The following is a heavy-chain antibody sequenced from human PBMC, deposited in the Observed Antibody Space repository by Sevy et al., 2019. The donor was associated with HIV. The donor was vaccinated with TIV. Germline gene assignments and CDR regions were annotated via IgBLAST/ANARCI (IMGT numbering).Heavy chain of an antibody. D-gene: IGHD3-16*01. CDR3: PRDARGDAALPDY. J-gene: IGHJ4*02. CDR1: GFNFSTYA. CDR2: ISSDVSRK. Sequence: GGSLRLSCSASGFNFSTYAMHWVRQTPGKGLEWEAVISSDVSRKYYAASVRSRCAISRDNSKNTLSLQMSSLRGEDTAVYYCPRDARGDAALPDYWGQGTLVTVSS. V-gene: IGHV3-30*09.